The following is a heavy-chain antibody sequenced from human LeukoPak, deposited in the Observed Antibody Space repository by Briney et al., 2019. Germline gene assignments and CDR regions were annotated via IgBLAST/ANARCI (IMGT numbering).Heavy chain of an antibody. J-gene: IGHJ3*02. CDR1: GGSISSGDYY. CDR3: ARDSNQDYYDSRGAFDI. V-gene: IGHV4-30-4*01. CDR2: IYYSGST. Sequence: SQTLSLTCTVSGGSISSGDYYWSWIRQPPGKGLEWIGYIYYSGSTYYNPSLKSRVTISVDTSKNQFSLKLSSVTAADTAVYYCARDSNQDYYDSRGAFDIWGQGTMVTVSS. D-gene: IGHD3-22*01.